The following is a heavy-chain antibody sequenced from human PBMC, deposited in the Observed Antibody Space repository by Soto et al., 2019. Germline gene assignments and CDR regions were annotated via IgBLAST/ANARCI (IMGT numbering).Heavy chain of an antibody. CDR3: AKETIQVGGPNYFDY. V-gene: IGHV3-30*18. D-gene: IGHD1-1*01. CDR2: ISWDGLAQ. J-gene: IGHJ4*02. CDR1: GFTFGRYG. Sequence: SLRLSCEASGFTFGRYGMHWVRQAPGMGLEWVAVISWDGLAQYYGDSVRGRFTISRDNSQSTLYLQMNSLRTEDTAIYYCAKETIQVGGPNYFDYWGQGVLVTVSS.